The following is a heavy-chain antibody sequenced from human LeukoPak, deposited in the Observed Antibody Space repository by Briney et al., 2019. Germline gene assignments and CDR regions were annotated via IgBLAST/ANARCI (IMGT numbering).Heavy chain of an antibody. V-gene: IGHV4-39*07. CDR2: IYYSGST. Sequence: SETLSLTCTVSGGSISSSSYFWGWIRQPPGKGLEWIGSIYYSGSTYYNSSLKSRVTISVDTSKNQFSLKLSSVTAADTAVYYCAREVAHDSSLNWFDPWGQGTLDTVSS. J-gene: IGHJ5*02. D-gene: IGHD3-22*01. CDR1: GGSISSSSYF. CDR3: AREVAHDSSLNWFDP.